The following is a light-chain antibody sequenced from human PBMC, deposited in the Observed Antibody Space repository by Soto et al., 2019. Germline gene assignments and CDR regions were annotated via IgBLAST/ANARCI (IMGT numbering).Light chain of an antibody. J-gene: IGKJ4*01. CDR1: QGVRTD. CDR2: SAS. V-gene: IGKV1-6*01. CDR3: LQDYTYPRT. Sequence: AIQLTQSPSSLSASAGDRVTITCRASQGVRTDLGWYQQQPGKAPRLLIYSASSLQTGVPSRFSGDGSGTDFTLTIDSLQPEDLATYYCLQDYTYPRTFGGGTRVEIK.